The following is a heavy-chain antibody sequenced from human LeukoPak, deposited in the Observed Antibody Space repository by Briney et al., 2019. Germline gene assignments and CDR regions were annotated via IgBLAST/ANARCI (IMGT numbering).Heavy chain of an antibody. D-gene: IGHD6-13*01. CDR1: GGSFSGYY. Sequence: SETLSLTCAVYGGSFSGYYWSWIRQPPGKGLESIGEINHSGSTNYNPSLKSRVTISVDTSKNQFSLKLSSVTAADTAVYYCARRGYSSSWYPHSSGYYGNYYFDYWGQGTLVTVSS. J-gene: IGHJ4*02. V-gene: IGHV4-34*01. CDR2: INHSGST. CDR3: ARRGYSSSWYPHSSGYYGNYYFDY.